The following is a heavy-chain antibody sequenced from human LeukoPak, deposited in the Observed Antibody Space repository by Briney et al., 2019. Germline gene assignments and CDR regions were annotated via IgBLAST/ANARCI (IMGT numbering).Heavy chain of an antibody. V-gene: IGHV4-31*03. J-gene: IGHJ3*02. CDR2: IYYSGST. CDR1: GGSISSGGYY. CDR3: ARGRLTTIPDAFDI. D-gene: IGHD4-17*01. Sequence: PSQTLSLTCTVSGGSISSGGYYWSWIRQHPGKGLEWIGYIYYSGSTYYNPSLKSRVTISVDTSKNQFSLKPSSVTAADTAVYYCARGRLTTIPDAFDIWGQGTMVTVSS.